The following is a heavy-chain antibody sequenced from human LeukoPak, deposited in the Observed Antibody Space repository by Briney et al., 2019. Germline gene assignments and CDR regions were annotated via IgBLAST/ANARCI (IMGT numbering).Heavy chain of an antibody. V-gene: IGHV3-66*02. D-gene: IGHD6-13*01. CDR2: IYKSGST. J-gene: IGHJ4*02. Sequence: GGSLRLSCAASGFTVSSHYMSWVRQAPGKGLEWVSVIYKSGSTYYADSVKGRFTLSRDSSKNTLYLQMSSLRGDDTAVYYCARIEEYSSSWFGGGYFDHWGQGTLVTVSS. CDR1: GFTVSSHY. CDR3: ARIEEYSSSWFGGGYFDH.